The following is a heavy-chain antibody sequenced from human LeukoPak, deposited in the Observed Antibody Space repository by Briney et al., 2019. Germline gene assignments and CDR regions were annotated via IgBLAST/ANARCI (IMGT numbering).Heavy chain of an antibody. Sequence: GGSLRLSCAASGFTFSTYWMSWVRQAPGKGLEWVANINEDGSERYYVDSVQGRFTISRDNAKNSLYLQVNSLRAEDTAVYHCARAGGPGTVDHWGQGTLVTVSS. D-gene: IGHD6-13*01. CDR2: INEDGSER. V-gene: IGHV3-7*01. CDR1: GFTFSTYW. J-gene: IGHJ4*02. CDR3: ARAGGPGTVDH.